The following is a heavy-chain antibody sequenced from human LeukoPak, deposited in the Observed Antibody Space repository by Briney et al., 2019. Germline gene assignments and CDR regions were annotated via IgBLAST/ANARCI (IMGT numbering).Heavy chain of an antibody. CDR2: FYTSGDT. CDR3: ASGDPSGPAGYFDY. CDR1: GGSISSYY. V-gene: IGHV4-4*07. Sequence: SETLSLTCTVSGGSISSYYWSWIRQPAGKGLEWIGRFYTSGDTNYNPSLKSRVTISVDKSKNQFSLKLSSVTAADTAVYYCASGDPSGPAGYFDYWGQGTLVTVSS. J-gene: IGHJ4*02. D-gene: IGHD6-19*01.